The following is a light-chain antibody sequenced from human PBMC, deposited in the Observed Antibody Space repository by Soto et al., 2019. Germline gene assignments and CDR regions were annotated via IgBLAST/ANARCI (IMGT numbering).Light chain of an antibody. CDR1: QNVSSSY. J-gene: IGKJ2*01. CDR3: QQYGSSSYT. V-gene: IGKV3-20*01. Sequence: EIVLTQSPGTLSLSPGERATLSCRASQNVSSSYLAWYQQKPGRAPRLLIYGASSRATGVPDRFSGSGSGTDFTLTISRLEPEDFAVYYCQQYGSSSYTFGQGTKLEIK. CDR2: GAS.